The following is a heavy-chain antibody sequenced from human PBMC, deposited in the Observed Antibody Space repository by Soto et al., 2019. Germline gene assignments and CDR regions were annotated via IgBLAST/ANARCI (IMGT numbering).Heavy chain of an antibody. CDR3: ARAPPGFDWRGFDY. D-gene: IGHD3-9*01. Sequence: PSETLSLTCPVSGGSISSYYWSWIRQPPGKGLEWIGYIYYSGSTNYNPSLKSRVTISVDTSKNQFSLKLSSVTAADTAVYYCARAPPGFDWRGFDYWGQGTLVTVSS. J-gene: IGHJ4*02. CDR2: IYYSGST. CDR1: GGSISSYY. V-gene: IGHV4-59*01.